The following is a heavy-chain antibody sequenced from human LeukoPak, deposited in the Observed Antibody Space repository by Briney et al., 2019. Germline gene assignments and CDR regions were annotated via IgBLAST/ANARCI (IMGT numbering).Heavy chain of an antibody. CDR3: VGYSYGRETFDY. V-gene: IGHV4-39*01. Sequence: SETLSLTCTVSGGSISSSSYYWGWIRQPPGKGLEWIGSIYCSGSTYYNPSLKSRVTISVDTSKNQFSLKLSSVTAADTAVYYCVGYSYGRETFDYWGQGTLVTVSS. CDR2: IYCSGST. D-gene: IGHD5-18*01. J-gene: IGHJ4*02. CDR1: GGSISSSSYY.